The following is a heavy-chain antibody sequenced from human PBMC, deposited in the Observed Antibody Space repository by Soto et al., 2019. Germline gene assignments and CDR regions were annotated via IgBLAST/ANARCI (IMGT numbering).Heavy chain of an antibody. CDR3: ARLVYDTRLNYMYFDF. Sequence: AGTLSLTCAVSVVSISSGNWWTVVRQTPQRGLEYIGEIFHDGTANYYPSFERRVAISVDTSKNQFSLKLTSVTAADTAIYFCARLVYDTRLNYMYFDFWGQGALVTVSS. CDR2: IFHDGTA. CDR1: VVSISSGNW. V-gene: IGHV4-4*01. D-gene: IGHD2-8*01. J-gene: IGHJ4*02.